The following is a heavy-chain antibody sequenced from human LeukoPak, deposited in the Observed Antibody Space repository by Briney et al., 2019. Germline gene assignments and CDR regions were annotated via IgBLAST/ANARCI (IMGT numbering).Heavy chain of an antibody. CDR1: GGSISSYY. CDR3: ARHRPVAGDLFDY. Sequence: SETLSLTCTVSGGSISSYYWSWIRQPPGKGLEWIGYIYYSGSTNYNPSLKSRVTISVDTSKNQFSLKLSSETAADTAVYYCARHRPVAGDLFDYWGQGTLVTVSS. V-gene: IGHV4-59*08. J-gene: IGHJ4*02. CDR2: IYYSGST. D-gene: IGHD6-19*01.